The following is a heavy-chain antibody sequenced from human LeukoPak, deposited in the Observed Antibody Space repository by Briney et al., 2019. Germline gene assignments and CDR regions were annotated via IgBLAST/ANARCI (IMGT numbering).Heavy chain of an antibody. Sequence: GGSLRLTCAASGFTFSGSAMHWVRQASGKGLEWFGRIRNKANSYATAYAASVKGRFTISRDNSKNTLYLQMNSLRAEDTAVYYCAKDQYDYWGQGTLVTVSS. J-gene: IGHJ4*02. CDR3: AKDQYDY. V-gene: IGHV3-73*01. CDR1: GFTFSGSA. CDR2: IRNKANSYAT.